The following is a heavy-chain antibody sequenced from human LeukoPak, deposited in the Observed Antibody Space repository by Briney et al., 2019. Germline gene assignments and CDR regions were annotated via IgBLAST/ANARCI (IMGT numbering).Heavy chain of an antibody. Sequence: KPSETLSLTCTVSGGSISSYYWSWIRQPPGKGLEWIGYIYYSGSTNYNPSLKSRVTISVDTSKNQFSLKLSSVTAADTAVYYCARASDDFWSGYYYGMDVWGQGTTVTVSS. J-gene: IGHJ6*02. D-gene: IGHD3-3*01. CDR3: ARASDDFWSGYYYGMDV. V-gene: IGHV4-59*12. CDR1: GGSISSYY. CDR2: IYYSGST.